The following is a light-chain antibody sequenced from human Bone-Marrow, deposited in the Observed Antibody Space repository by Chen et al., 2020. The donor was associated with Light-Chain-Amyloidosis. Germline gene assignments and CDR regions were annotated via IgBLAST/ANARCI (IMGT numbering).Light chain of an antibody. CDR2: ADD. J-gene: IGLJ3*02. CDR3: QSYQGSSQGV. CDR1: SGSIATNY. V-gene: IGLV6-57*01. Sequence: NFMLTQPHSVSESPGKTVIISCTRSSGSIATNYVQWYQQRPGRSPTTVIYADDQRPSGVPERFSGSIDRSSNSASLTISGLKTEDEADYYCQSYQGSSQGVFGGGTKLTVL.